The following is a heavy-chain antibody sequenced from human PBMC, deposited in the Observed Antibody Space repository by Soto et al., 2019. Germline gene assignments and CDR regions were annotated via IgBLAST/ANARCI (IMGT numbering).Heavy chain of an antibody. CDR3: ARGYYYGSGSPGGYGMDV. CDR1: GYSFTSYW. CDR2: IYPGDSDT. V-gene: IGHV5-51*01. Sequence: GESLKISCKGSGYSFTSYWIGWVRQMPGKGLEWMGIIYPGDSDTRYSPSFQGQVTISADKSISTAYLQWSSLKASDTAMYYCARGYYYGSGSPGGYGMDVWGQGTTVTVSS. J-gene: IGHJ6*02. D-gene: IGHD3-10*01.